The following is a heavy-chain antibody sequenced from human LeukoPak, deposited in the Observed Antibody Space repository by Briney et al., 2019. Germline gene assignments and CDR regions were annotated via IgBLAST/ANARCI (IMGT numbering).Heavy chain of an antibody. D-gene: IGHD4-17*01. Sequence: SETLSLTCAVYGGSFSGYYWTWIRQPPGRGLEWIGEVNHGGTTNYNPSLKSRVIISTDTSKNQFSLNLNSVTAADTAVYYCARVVYGDSSKDFDYWGQGTLVTVSS. CDR2: VNHGGTT. CDR1: GGSFSGYY. CDR3: ARVVYGDSSKDFDY. J-gene: IGHJ4*02. V-gene: IGHV4-34*01.